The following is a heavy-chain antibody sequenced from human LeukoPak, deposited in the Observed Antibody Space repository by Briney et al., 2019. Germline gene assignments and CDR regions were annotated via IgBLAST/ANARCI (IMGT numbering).Heavy chain of an antibody. V-gene: IGHV3-23*01. CDR3: AKGPNRVITSIYFDY. J-gene: IGHJ4*02. CDR1: GFTFSSYA. Sequence: GGSLRLSCVASGFTFSSYAMSWVRQAPGKGLEWVSAISGSGGSIYYADSVEGRFTISRDNSENTLYLQMNSLRAEGTAVYYCAKGPNRVITSIYFDYWGQGTLVTVSS. D-gene: IGHD3-22*01. CDR2: ISGSGGSI.